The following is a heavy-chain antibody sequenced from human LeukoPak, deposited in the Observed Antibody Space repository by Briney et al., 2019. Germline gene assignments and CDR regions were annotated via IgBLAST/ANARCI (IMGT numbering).Heavy chain of an antibody. J-gene: IGHJ4*02. CDR1: GFTFSTYS. CDR3: TRDQEGSDY. CDR2: ITSSSSAK. Sequence: GGSLRLSCAASGFTFSTYSMNWVRQAPGKGLEWVSYITSSSSAKYYADSVKGRFTISRDNAESSLYLQMNSLRAEDTAVYYCTRDQEGSDYWGQGTLVTVSS. V-gene: IGHV3-48*01.